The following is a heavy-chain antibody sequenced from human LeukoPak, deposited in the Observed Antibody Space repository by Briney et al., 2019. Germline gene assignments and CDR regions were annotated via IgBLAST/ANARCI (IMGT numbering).Heavy chain of an antibody. V-gene: IGHV1-18*01. D-gene: IGHD3-22*01. CDR2: ISVYNGNT. CDR1: GYTFINHD. J-gene: IGHJ4*02. CDR3: AGRKGCYDSSGYFPY. Sequence: ASVKVSCKASGYTFINHDITWVRQAPGQGLEWMGWISVYNGNTRYALNLQGRLTMTTDTSTSTAYMELRSLRSDDTAVYYCAGRKGCYDSSGYFPYWGQGTLVTVSS.